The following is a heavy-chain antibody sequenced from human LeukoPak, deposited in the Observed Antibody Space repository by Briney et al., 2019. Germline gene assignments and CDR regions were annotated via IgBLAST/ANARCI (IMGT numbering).Heavy chain of an antibody. J-gene: IGHJ4*02. V-gene: IGHV4-34*01. CDR3: ARGSVLYGSGYYFDY. D-gene: IGHD3-10*01. CDR2: INHSGST. CDR1: GGSFSGYY. Sequence: SETLSPTCAVYGGSFSGYYWSWIRQPPGKGLEWIGEINHSGSTNYNPSLKSRVTISVDTSKNQFSLKLSSVTAADTAVYYCARGSVLYGSGYYFDYWGQGTLVTVSS.